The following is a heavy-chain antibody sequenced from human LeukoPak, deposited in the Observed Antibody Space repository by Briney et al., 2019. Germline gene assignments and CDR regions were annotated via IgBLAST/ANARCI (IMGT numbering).Heavy chain of an antibody. V-gene: IGHV1-2*02. D-gene: IGHD2-2*01. Sequence: ASVKVSCKASGYTFTGYYMHWVRQAPGPGLEWMGWINPNSGGTNYAQKFQGRVTMTRDTSTSTPYTELVRPRSDAHPVYSCARSGRYCSSTSCYHFDFWGQGTLVTVSS. J-gene: IGHJ4*02. CDR1: GYTFTGYY. CDR2: INPNSGGT. CDR3: ARSGRYCSSTSCYHFDF.